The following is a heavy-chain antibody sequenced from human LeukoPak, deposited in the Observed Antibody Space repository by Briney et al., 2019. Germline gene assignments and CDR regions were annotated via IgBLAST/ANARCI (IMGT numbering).Heavy chain of an antibody. J-gene: IGHJ5*02. D-gene: IGHD6-13*01. CDR2: IWYDGSNK. V-gene: IGHV3-33*01. CDR1: GFTFSSYG. Sequence: GGSLRLSCAASGFTFSSYGMHWVRQAPGKGLEWVAVIWYDGSNKYYADSVKGRFTISRDNSKNTLYLQMNSLRAEDTAVYYCARDVQGSTSNWFDPWGQGTLVTVSS. CDR3: ARDVQGSTSNWFDP.